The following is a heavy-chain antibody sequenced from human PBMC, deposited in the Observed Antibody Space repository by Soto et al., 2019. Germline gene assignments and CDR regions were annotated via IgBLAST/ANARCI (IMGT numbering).Heavy chain of an antibody. CDR1: GYSFSSYG. CDR2: VSPYNDDT. D-gene: IGHD3-22*01. Sequence: ASVKVSCKASGYSFSSYGVNWVRQAPGQGLEWLGWVSPYNDDTKYSQKLQGRVTLTTDTSSRTAYMTLRSLRSDDTAVHFCARGGYYDSSGSRNYHYYGMDVWGQGTTVTVSS. CDR3: ARGGYYDSSGSRNYHYYGMDV. V-gene: IGHV1-18*01. J-gene: IGHJ6*02.